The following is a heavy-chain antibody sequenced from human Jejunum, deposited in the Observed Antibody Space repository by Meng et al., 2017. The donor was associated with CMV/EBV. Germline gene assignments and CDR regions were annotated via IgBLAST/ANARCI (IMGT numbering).Heavy chain of an antibody. J-gene: IGHJ6*02. CDR3: ARESMVPVSRYFFYVMDV. CDR2: ISYSGKT. CDR1: SSANYY. D-gene: IGHD2-15*01. Sequence: SSANYYWSWVRRPPGKGLEWIGYISYSGKTTYNPSLESRVTITGDTTKNQFSLNLSSVTAADTAFYFCARESMVPVSRYFFYVMDVWGQGTTVTVSS. V-gene: IGHV4-61*01.